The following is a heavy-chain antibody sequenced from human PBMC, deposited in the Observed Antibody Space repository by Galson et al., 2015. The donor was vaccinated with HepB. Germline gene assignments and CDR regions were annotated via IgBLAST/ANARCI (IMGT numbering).Heavy chain of an antibody. CDR2: INPNSGGT. D-gene: IGHD2-2*03. CDR1: GYTFTGYY. CDR3: ASLGIVVVPAAINYYYMDV. J-gene: IGHJ6*03. Sequence: SVKVSCKASGYTFTGYYMHWVRQAPGQGLEWMGWINPNSGGTNYAQKFQGRVTMTRDTSISTAYMELSRLRSDDTAVYYCASLGIVVVPAAINYYYMDVWGKGTTVTVSS. V-gene: IGHV1-2*02.